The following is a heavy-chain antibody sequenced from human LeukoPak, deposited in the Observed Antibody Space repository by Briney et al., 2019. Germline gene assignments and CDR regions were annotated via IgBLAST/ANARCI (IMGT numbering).Heavy chain of an antibody. CDR2: INPNSGGT. CDR3: ARARRRDGYNARYFDY. V-gene: IGHV1-2*02. D-gene: IGHD5-24*01. CDR1: GYTFTGYY. J-gene: IGHJ4*02. Sequence: GASVKVFCKASGYTFTGYYMHWVRQAPGQGLEWMGWINPNSGGTNYAQKFQGRVTMTRDTSISTAYMELSRLRSDDTAVYYCARARRRDGYNARYFDYWGQGTLVTVSS.